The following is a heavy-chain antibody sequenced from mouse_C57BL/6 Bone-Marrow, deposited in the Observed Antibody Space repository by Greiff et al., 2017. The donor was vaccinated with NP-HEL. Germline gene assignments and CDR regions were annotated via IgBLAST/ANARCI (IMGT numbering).Heavy chain of an antibody. Sequence: EVQGVESGGDLVKPGGSLKLSCAASGFTFSSYGMSWVRQTPDKRLEWVATISSGGSYTYYPDSVKGRFTISRDNAKNTLYLQMSSLKSEDTAMYYCARPYHAGWFAYWGQGTLVTVSA. CDR2: ISSGGSYT. V-gene: IGHV5-6*01. J-gene: IGHJ3*01. CDR1: GFTFSSYG. CDR3: ARPYHAGWFAY.